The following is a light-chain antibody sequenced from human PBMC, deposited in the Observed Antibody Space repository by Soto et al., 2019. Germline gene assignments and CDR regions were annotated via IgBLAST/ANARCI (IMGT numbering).Light chain of an antibody. CDR2: SAS. V-gene: IGKV1D-12*01. CDR1: QGISRY. Sequence: DIQMTQSPSSVSASVGDSVTITCRASQGISRYLTWYQQKPGKAPKLLIFSASTLQTGVPSRFSGSGSGTDFTYTIISLLPEDLATYYCQQASSLPLTFGGGTKVDIK. J-gene: IGKJ4*01. CDR3: QQASSLPLT.